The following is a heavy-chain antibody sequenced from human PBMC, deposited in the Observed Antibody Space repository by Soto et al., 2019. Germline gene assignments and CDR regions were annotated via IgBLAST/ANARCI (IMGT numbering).Heavy chain of an antibody. CDR3: ARDRRRFGELLPYNWFDP. CDR1: GYSISSGYY. Sequence: PSETLSLTCAVSGYSISSGYYWGWIRQPPGKGLEWIGSIYHSGSTYYNPSLKSRVTISVDTSKNQFSLKLSSVTAADTAVYYCARDRRRFGELLPYNWFDPWGQGTLVTVSS. CDR2: IYHSGST. V-gene: IGHV4-38-2*02. D-gene: IGHD3-10*01. J-gene: IGHJ5*02.